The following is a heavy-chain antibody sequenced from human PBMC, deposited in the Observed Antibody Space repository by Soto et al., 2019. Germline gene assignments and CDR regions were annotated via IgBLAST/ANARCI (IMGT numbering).Heavy chain of an antibody. CDR2: IYYSGST. J-gene: IGHJ2*01. D-gene: IGHD3-16*01. Sequence: QVQLQESGPGLVKPSETLSLTCTVSGGSISSYYWSWIRQPPGKGLEWIGYIYYSGSTNYNPSLKSRVTISVDTSKNQFSLKLSSVTAADTAVYYCARGRDDSWSEDWYFDLWGRGTLVTVSS. V-gene: IGHV4-59*01. CDR3: ARGRDDSWSEDWYFDL. CDR1: GGSISSYY.